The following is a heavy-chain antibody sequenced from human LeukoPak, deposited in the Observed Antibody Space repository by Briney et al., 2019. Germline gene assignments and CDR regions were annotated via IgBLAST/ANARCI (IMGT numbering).Heavy chain of an antibody. CDR1: GGTFSSYA. CDR2: IIPIFGTA. V-gene: IGHV1-69*06. D-gene: IGHD4-17*01. J-gene: IGHJ4*02. Sequence: VASVKVSCKASGGTFSSYAISWVRQAPGQGLEWMGRIIPIFGTANYAQKFQGRVTITADKSTSTAYMELSSLRSEDTAVYYCARDLKDDHGYDYWGQGTLVTVSS. CDR3: ARDLKDDHGYDY.